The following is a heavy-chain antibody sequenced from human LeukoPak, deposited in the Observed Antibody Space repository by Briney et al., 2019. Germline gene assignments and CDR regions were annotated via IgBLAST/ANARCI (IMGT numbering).Heavy chain of an antibody. D-gene: IGHD1-20*01. V-gene: IGHV4-38-2*01. J-gene: IGHJ4*02. CDR1: GYSISRGYF. CDR3: ARAGWIITSAIDY. CDR2: IYHTGSA. Sequence: SETLSLTCGVSGYSISRGYFWAWVRHSPGKGLEWIATIYHTGSAYYNPSLESRVTISADTSKNEFSLNLKSVTAADTAVYFCARAGWIITSAIDYRGQGTLVTVSS.